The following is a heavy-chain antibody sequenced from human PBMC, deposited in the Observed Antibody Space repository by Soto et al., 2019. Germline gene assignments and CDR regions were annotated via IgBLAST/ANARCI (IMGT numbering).Heavy chain of an antibody. Sequence: SETLSLTCSVFGGSMSPYYWIWIRQSPGKGLEWIANIYYRGNTNYNPSLESRVTISIDTSKNQFSLKLNSLTAADTAVYYCARHSKKTGDFDYYYGMDVWGQGTTVT. D-gene: IGHD7-27*01. CDR1: GGSMSPYY. CDR3: ARHSKKTGDFDYYYGMDV. J-gene: IGHJ6*02. V-gene: IGHV4-59*08. CDR2: IYYRGNT.